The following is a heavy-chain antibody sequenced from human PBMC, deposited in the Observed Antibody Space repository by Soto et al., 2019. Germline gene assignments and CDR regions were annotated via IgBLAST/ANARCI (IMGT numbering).Heavy chain of an antibody. D-gene: IGHD3-22*01. CDR2: IWYDGSNK. CDR1: GFTFSSYG. Sequence: QVQLVESGGGVVQPGRSLRLSCAASGFTFSSYGMHWVRQAQGKGLEWVAVIWYDGSNKYYADSVKGRFTISRDNSKNTLYRQMNSLRAEDTAVYYCARDQYYYDSSGYYLFDYWGQGTLVTVSS. CDR3: ARDQYYYDSSGYYLFDY. J-gene: IGHJ4*02. V-gene: IGHV3-33*01.